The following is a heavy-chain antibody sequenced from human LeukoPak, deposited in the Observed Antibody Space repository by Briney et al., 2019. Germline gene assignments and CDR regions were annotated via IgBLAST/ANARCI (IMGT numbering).Heavy chain of an antibody. D-gene: IGHD2-21*02. J-gene: IGHJ3*02. Sequence: SETLSLTCAVSGDSITNPKWWSWVRQPPGKGLEWLGEIYYSGTANYNPSLGSRVTISVDKSENQLSLRLSSVTAADTAVYYCARHDFFAFDIWGQGTMVTVSS. CDR1: GDSITNPKW. CDR2: IYYSGTA. V-gene: IGHV4-4*02. CDR3: ARHDFFAFDI.